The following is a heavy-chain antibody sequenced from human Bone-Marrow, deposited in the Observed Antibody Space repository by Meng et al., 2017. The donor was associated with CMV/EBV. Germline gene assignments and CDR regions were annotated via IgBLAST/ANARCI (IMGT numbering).Heavy chain of an antibody. D-gene: IGHD3-16*01. V-gene: IGHV3-33*06. Sequence: LSLTCAASGFTFSTYGMHWVRQAAGKGLEWVAVIWHDGENKYYGDSVKGRFTISRDNSKNTVDLQMNSLRSEDTAVYYCAKDGGRGNSHDAFDIWGQGTMVTV. CDR2: IWHDGENK. J-gene: IGHJ3*02. CDR3: AKDGGRGNSHDAFDI. CDR1: GFTFSTYG.